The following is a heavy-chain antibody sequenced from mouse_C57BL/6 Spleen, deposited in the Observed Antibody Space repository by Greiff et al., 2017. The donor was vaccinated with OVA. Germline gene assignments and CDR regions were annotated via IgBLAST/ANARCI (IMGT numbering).Heavy chain of an antibody. CDR2: IDPEDGDT. V-gene: IGHV14-1*01. CDR1: GFNIKDYY. CDR3: TTYYYGKSYYFDY. Sequence: SGAELVRPGASVKLSCTASGFNIKDYYMHWVKQRPEQGLEWIGRIDPEDGDTEYAPKFQGKATMTADTSSNTAYLQLSSLTSEDTAVYYCTTYYYGKSYYFDYWGQGTTLTVSS. J-gene: IGHJ2*01. D-gene: IGHD1-1*01.